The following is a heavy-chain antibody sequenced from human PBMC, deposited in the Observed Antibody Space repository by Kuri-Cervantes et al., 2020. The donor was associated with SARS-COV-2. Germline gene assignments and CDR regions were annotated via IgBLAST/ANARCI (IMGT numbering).Heavy chain of an antibody. J-gene: IGHJ6*02. CDR1: GFSFSSYA. Sequence: GGSLRLSCAASGFSFSSYAMHWVRQAPGKGLEWVAVISYDGSNKYYADSVKGRFTISRDNSKNTLYLQMNSLRAEDTAVYYCARGLRGSGSYSPAHYGMDVWGQGTTVTVSS. V-gene: IGHV3-30-3*01. D-gene: IGHD3-10*01. CDR2: ISYDGSNK. CDR3: ARGLRGSGSYSPAHYGMDV.